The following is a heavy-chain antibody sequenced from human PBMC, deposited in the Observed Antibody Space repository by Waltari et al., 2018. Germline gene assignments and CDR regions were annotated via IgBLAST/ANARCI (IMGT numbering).Heavy chain of an antibody. J-gene: IGHJ4*02. CDR1: SSNRAA. V-gene: IGHV6-1*01. Sequence: SSNRAAWNWIRQSPSRGLEWLGRTYYRSKWFNQYAVSVKSRITINSDTSKNQFSLQLNSVTPEDTAVYYCARGNLYSDYWGQGTLVTVSS. CDR2: TYYRSKWFN. CDR3: ARGNLYSDY.